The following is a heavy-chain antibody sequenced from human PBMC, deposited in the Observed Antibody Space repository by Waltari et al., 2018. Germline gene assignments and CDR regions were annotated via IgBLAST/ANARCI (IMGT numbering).Heavy chain of an antibody. CDR3: AREIVVVAATKRGGNWFDP. D-gene: IGHD2-15*01. CDR2: IYYSGST. V-gene: IGHV4-31*03. CDR1: GGSISSGGYY. Sequence: QVQLQESGPGLVKPSQTLSLTCTVSGGSISSGGYYWSWIRQHPGKGLEWIGYIYYSGSTYYIPFRKSRVTISVDTSKNQFSLKLSSVTAADTAVYYCAREIVVVAATKRGGNWFDPWGQGTLVTVSS. J-gene: IGHJ5*02.